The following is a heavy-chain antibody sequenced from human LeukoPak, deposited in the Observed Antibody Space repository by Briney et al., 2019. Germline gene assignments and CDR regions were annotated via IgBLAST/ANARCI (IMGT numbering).Heavy chain of an antibody. J-gene: IGHJ5*02. CDR3: ARTIPTYYYGSGSDRPRSPNNWFDP. Sequence: ASETLSLTCTVSGDSINTKSYYWGWIRQPPGKGLEWIGSIYYSGNTYYNPSLKSRVTISVDTSKNQFSLKLSSVTAADTAVYYCARTIPTYYYGSGSDRPRSPNNWFDPWGQGTLVTVSS. CDR1: GDSINTKSYY. V-gene: IGHV4-39*07. D-gene: IGHD3-10*01. CDR2: IYYSGNT.